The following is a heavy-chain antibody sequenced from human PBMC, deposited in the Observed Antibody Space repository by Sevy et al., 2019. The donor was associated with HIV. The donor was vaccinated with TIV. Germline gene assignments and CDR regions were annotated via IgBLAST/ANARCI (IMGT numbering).Heavy chain of an antibody. CDR1: GFTFNNYW. CDR3: ARSWDYWGQMGY. D-gene: IGHD7-27*01. V-gene: IGHV3-7*03. J-gene: IGHJ4*02. Sequence: GGSLRLSCAASGFTFNNYWMTWVRQAPGKGLEWVANIKQDGSDKYYMESVKGRFNISRDNTKNSLYLQLNSLRAEVTAVYYCARSWDYWGQMGYWGQGTLVTVSS. CDR2: IKQDGSDK.